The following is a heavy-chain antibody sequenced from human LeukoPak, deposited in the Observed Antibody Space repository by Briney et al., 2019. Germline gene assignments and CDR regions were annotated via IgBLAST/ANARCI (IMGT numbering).Heavy chain of an antibody. Sequence: SGPTLFYPPPTLILTCTACGFSLSTRGMCVTWIRQPPGKALEWLARIDWDDDKYYSRSLKTRLTISTDSSKNHVVLTMTNMDHVDTATYYCARILPNTNRYTFEVWGQERMVTVSS. V-gene: IGHV2-70*11. J-gene: IGHJ3*01. CDR1: GFSLSTRGMC. CDR2: IDWDDDK. D-gene: IGHD3-16*02. CDR3: ARILPNTNRYTFEV.